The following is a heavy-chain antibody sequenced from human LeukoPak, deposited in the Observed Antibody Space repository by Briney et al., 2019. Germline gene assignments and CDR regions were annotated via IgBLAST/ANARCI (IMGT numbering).Heavy chain of an antibody. D-gene: IGHD3-16*02. Sequence: GGSLRLSCAASGFTFSSYSMNWVRQAPGKGLEWVSYISSSSSTIYYADSVKGRFTISGDNAKNSLYLQMNSLRAEDTAVYYCARESRDYVWGSYRHPRLDYWGQGTLVTVSS. CDR3: ARESRDYVWGSYRHPRLDY. J-gene: IGHJ4*02. V-gene: IGHV3-48*01. CDR2: ISSSSSTI. CDR1: GFTFSSYS.